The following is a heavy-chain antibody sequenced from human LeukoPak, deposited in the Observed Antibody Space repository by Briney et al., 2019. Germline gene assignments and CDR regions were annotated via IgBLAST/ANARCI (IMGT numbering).Heavy chain of an antibody. CDR1: GFTFSSYG. D-gene: IGHD4-11*01. CDR2: IWYDGSNK. Sequence: GGSLRLSCAASGFTFSSYGMHWVRQAPGKGLEWVAVIWYDGSNKYYADSVKGRFTISRDNSKNTLYLQMNSLRAEDTAVYYCARMYSNYVWTYYYYGMEVWGQGTTVTVSS. CDR3: ARMYSNYVWTYYYYGMEV. J-gene: IGHJ6*02. V-gene: IGHV3-33*01.